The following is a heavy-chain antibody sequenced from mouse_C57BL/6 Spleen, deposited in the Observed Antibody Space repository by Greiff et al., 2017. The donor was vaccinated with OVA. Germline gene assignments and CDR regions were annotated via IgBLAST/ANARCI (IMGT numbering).Heavy chain of an antibody. D-gene: IGHD1-2*01. CDR1: GYTFTSYW. CDR2: LYPGSGST. Sequence: QVQLQQPGAELVKPGASVKMSCKASGYTFTSYWITWVKQRPGQGLEWIGDLYPGSGSTNYTATFKSKATLTVYTSSSTAYMQLSSLTTEDSAVYYGGRSTASSLPGACWGQGTLVTVSA. J-gene: IGHJ3*01. CDR3: GRSTASSLPGAC. V-gene: IGHV1-55*01.